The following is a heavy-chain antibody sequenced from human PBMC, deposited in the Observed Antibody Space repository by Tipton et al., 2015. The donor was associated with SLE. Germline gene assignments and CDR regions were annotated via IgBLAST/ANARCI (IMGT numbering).Heavy chain of an antibody. CDR3: AREWGDAFDI. J-gene: IGHJ3*02. Sequence: TLSLTCAVYGGSFSGYYWSWIRQPPGKRLEWIGEINHSGSTNYNPSLKSRVTISVDPSKNQFSLKLSSVTAADTAVYYCAREWGDAFDIWGQGTMVTVSS. CDR2: INHSGST. V-gene: IGHV4-34*01. CDR1: GGSFSGYY. D-gene: IGHD2-8*01.